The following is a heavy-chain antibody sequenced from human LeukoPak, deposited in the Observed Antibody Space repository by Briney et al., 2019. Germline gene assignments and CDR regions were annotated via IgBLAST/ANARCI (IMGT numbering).Heavy chain of an antibody. CDR3: EKDPDTMGTA. CDR1: GFTFSNHG. J-gene: IGHJ4*02. CDR2: IPYDGSEK. V-gene: IGHV3-30*02. Sequence: PGGSLRLSCAASGFTFSNHGMNWVRQAPGKGLEWVAFIPYDGSEKSYTDSVKGRFTISRDNAKNTLYLQMNSLRTEDTAVYYCEKDPDTMGTAWGQGTLVAVSS. D-gene: IGHD7-27*01.